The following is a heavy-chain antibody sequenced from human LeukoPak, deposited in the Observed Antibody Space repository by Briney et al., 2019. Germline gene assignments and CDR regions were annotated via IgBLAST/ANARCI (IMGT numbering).Heavy chain of an antibody. CDR2: IYYSGST. CDR3: ARGLPAIGYYFDY. J-gene: IGHJ4*02. CDR1: GGSISSSSYY. D-gene: IGHD2-2*02. Sequence: SETLSLTCTVSGGSISSSSYYWGWIRQPPGKGLEWIGSIYYSGSTYYNPSLKSRVTISVDTSKNQFSLKLSSVTAADTAVYYCARGLPAIGYYFDYWGQGTLVTVSS. V-gene: IGHV4-39*07.